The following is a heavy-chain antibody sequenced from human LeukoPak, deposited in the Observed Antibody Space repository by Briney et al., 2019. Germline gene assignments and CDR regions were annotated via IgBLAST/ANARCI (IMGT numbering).Heavy chain of an antibody. CDR2: MHPNSGNT. CDR3: ARGAYCTRTTCHTDWFDP. Sequence: ASVTVSCKASGYTFTNYDIIWVRQAAGQGLEWMGWMHPNSGNTGYAEKFQGRFTITRNTSISTAYMELSSLRSEDTAVYYCARGAYCTRTTCHTDWFDPWGHGTLVTVSS. CDR1: GYTFTNYD. J-gene: IGHJ5*02. V-gene: IGHV1-8*01. D-gene: IGHD2-2*01.